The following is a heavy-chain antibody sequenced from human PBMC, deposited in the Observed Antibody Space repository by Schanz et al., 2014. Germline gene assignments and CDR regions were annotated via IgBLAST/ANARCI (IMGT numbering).Heavy chain of an antibody. Sequence: EVQLVESGGGLIQPGGSLRLSCAVSGFTVNTNYMSWVRQAPGKGLEWISSMYINSGSTQYADSVKGRFIISRDSSKHPLILQMKSLRAADTAVYFCARDGGRDGYNLAFDGWGQGTLVTVSS. CDR2: MYINSGST. V-gene: IGHV3-53*01. CDR1: GFTVNTNY. CDR3: ARDGGRDGYNLAFDG. D-gene: IGHD5-12*01. J-gene: IGHJ3*01.